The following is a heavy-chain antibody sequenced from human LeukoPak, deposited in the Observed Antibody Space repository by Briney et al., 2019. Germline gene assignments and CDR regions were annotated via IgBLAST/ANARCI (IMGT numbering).Heavy chain of an antibody. D-gene: IGHD3-22*01. Sequence: GASVKVSCKASGFTFTSYYMHWVRQAPGQGLEWMGIINPCGGSTSYAQKFQGRVTMTRDTSTSTVYMELSSLRSEDTAVYYCARDLEGHYYDSSGSGHYDYWGQGTLVTVSS. CDR1: GFTFTSYY. CDR3: ARDLEGHYYDSSGSGHYDY. CDR2: INPCGGST. V-gene: IGHV1-46*01. J-gene: IGHJ4*02.